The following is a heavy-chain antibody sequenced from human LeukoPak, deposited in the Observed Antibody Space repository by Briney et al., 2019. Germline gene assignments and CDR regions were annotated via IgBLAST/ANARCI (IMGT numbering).Heavy chain of an antibody. CDR2: ISGSGGST. J-gene: IGHJ4*02. Sequence: QSGGSLRLPCEASGFTFSDYAMSWVRQALGKGLKWVSVISGSGGSTYNADSVKGRFTISRDNSKNILYLQMNSLRAEDTAVYYCAKSVESAVTTNPYFDFWGQGALVTVSS. V-gene: IGHV3-23*01. CDR1: GFTFSDYA. CDR3: AKSVESAVTTNPYFDF. D-gene: IGHD4-17*01.